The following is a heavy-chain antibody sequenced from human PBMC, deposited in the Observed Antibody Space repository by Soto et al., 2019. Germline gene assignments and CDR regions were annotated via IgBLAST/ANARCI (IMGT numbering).Heavy chain of an antibody. CDR2: INPNSGGT. CDR1: GYTFTGYY. Sequence: GASVKVSCKASGYTFTGYYMHWVRQAPGQGLEWMGWINPNSGGTNYAQKFQGWVTMTRDTSISTAYMELSRLRSDDTAVYYCARDLGYCSSTSCYAYWFDPRGQGTLVTVSS. J-gene: IGHJ5*02. CDR3: ARDLGYCSSTSCYAYWFDP. D-gene: IGHD2-2*01. V-gene: IGHV1-2*04.